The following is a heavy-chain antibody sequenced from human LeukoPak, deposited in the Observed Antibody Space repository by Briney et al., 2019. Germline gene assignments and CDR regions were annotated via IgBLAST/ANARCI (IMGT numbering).Heavy chain of an antibody. Sequence: GASVKVSCKASGYTFSSFYLHWVRQAPGQGLEWMGIITPSTGDTTYAPKFQDRLIMTRDRSTSTVYMELHSLRSEDTAVYYCARSRNYYRVYFDNWGQGTLVPVSS. CDR3: ARSRNYYRVYFDN. V-gene: IGHV1-46*01. CDR1: GYTFSSFY. CDR2: ITPSTGDT. J-gene: IGHJ4*02. D-gene: IGHD3-10*01.